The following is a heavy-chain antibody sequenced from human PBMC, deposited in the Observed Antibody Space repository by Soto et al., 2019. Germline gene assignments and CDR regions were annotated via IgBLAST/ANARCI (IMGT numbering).Heavy chain of an antibody. V-gene: IGHV3-64*01. CDR2: ISSNGGST. CDR1: GFTFSSYA. J-gene: IGHJ4*02. CDR3: TTAPPAEYDILIGYPFDY. D-gene: IGHD3-9*01. Sequence: GGSLRLSCAASGFTFSSYAMHWVRQAPGKGLEYVSAISSNGGSTYYANSVKGRFTISRDNSKNTLYLQMGSLRAEDMAVYYCTTAPPAEYDILIGYPFDYWGRGTLVT.